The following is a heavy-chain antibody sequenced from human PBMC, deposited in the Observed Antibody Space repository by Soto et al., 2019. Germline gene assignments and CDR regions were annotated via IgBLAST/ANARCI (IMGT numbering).Heavy chain of an antibody. Sequence: QVQRVESGGGVVQPGRSLRLSCAASGFTFSSYGMHWVRQAPGKGLAWVAVIWYDGSNKYYADSVKGRFTISRDNSKNTLYLQMNSRRAEDTAVYYCAREGSIAAAFDYWGQGTLVTVSS. CDR3: AREGSIAAAFDY. D-gene: IGHD6-13*01. CDR1: GFTFSSYG. CDR2: IWYDGSNK. V-gene: IGHV3-33*01. J-gene: IGHJ4*02.